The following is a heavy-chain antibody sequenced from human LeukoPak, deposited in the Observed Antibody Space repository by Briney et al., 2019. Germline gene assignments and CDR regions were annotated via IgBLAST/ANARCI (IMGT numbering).Heavy chain of an antibody. CDR3: AREASSGWSTLYCFDY. CDR2: ISYDGSNK. D-gene: IGHD6-19*01. CDR1: GFTFSSYA. Sequence: GGSLRLSCAASGFTFSSYAMHWVRQAPGKGLEWVAVISYDGSNKYYADSVKARFTISRDNSKDTLYLQMNSLRAEDTAVYYCAREASSGWSTLYCFDYWGQGTLVTVSS. V-gene: IGHV3-30-3*01. J-gene: IGHJ4*02.